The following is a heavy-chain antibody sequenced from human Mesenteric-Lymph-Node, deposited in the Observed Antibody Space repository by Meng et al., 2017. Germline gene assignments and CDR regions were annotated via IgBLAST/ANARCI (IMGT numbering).Heavy chain of an antibody. D-gene: IGHD3-22*01. J-gene: IGHJ4*02. CDR1: GFTFSSYE. CDR3: AKDIGGPNNYYDSSGYPTSDY. V-gene: IGHV3-48*03. Sequence: GESLKISCAASGFTFSSYEMNWVRQAPGRGLEWVSYISSSGSTIYHADSVKGRFTISRDNAKNSLYLQMNNLRAEDTAVYYCAKDIGGPNNYYDSSGYPTSDYWGQGTLVTVSS. CDR2: ISSSGSTI.